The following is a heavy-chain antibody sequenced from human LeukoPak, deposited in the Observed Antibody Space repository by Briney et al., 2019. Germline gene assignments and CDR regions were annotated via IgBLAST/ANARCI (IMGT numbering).Heavy chain of an antibody. CDR1: GFTFSSYA. CDR2: ISGSGGST. J-gene: IGHJ4*02. D-gene: IGHD3-22*01. V-gene: IGHV3-23*01. CDR3: AKSGIVYYDSSGYFDY. Sequence: GGSLRLSCTASGFTFSSYAMSWVRQAPGKGLEWVSAISGSGGSTYYADSAKGRFTISRDNSKNTLYLQMNSLRAEDTAVYYCAKSGIVYYDSSGYFDYWGQGTLVTVSS.